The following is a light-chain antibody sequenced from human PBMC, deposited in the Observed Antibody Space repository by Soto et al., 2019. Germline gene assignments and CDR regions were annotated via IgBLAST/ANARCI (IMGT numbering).Light chain of an antibody. V-gene: IGLV2-23*01. J-gene: IGLJ3*02. CDR3: CSYAGYSTPWV. CDR2: EGS. CDR1: GSDAGSYNV. Sequence: QSALTPPASVSGSPGQSITISCPGTGSDAGSYNVVSWYRQHPGKAPKLMIYEGSNRPSGVSNRFSGSKSGNTASLTISGLQAEDEADYYCCSYAGYSTPWVFGGGTKLTVL.